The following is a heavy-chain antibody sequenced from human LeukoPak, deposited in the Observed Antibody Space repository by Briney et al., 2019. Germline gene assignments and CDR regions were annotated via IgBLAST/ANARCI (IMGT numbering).Heavy chain of an antibody. V-gene: IGHV1-8*03. CDR1: GYTFTSYD. J-gene: IGHJ1*01. Sequence: GASVKVSCKASGYTFTSYDINWVRQATGQGLEWMGWMNPNSGNTGYAQKFQGRVTITRNTSISTAYMELSSLRSEDTAVYYCARGHYVPSSGGNLLRVLYFQNWGQGTLVTVSS. D-gene: IGHD2-15*01. CDR3: ARGHYVPSSGGNLLRVLYFQN. CDR2: MNPNSGNT.